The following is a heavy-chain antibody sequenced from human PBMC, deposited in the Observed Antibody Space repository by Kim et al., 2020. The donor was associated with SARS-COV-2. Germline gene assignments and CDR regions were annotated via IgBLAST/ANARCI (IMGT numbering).Heavy chain of an antibody. CDR1: GFTFSSYA. CDR3: VKGRFDDYVWGGRMDV. J-gene: IGHJ6*02. CDR2: ISSNGGST. V-gene: IGHV3-64D*09. Sequence: GGSLRLSCSASGFTFSSYAMHWVRQAPGKGLEYVSAISSNGGSTYYADSVKGRFTISRDNSKNTLYLQMSSLRAEDTAVYYCVKGRFDDYVWGGRMDVWGQGTTVTVSS. D-gene: IGHD3-16*01.